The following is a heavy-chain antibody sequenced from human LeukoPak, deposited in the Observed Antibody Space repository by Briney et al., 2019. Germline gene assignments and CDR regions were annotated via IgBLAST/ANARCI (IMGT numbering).Heavy chain of an antibody. CDR3: TQHHDSSGYHLFDY. J-gene: IGHJ4*02. Sequence: SVKVSCKASGGTFSSYTISWVRQAPGQGLEWMGRIIPILGIANYAQKFQGRVTITADKSTSTAYMELSSLRSEDTAVYYCTQHHDSSGYHLFDYWGQGTLVTVSS. D-gene: IGHD3-22*01. V-gene: IGHV1-69*02. CDR2: IIPILGIA. CDR1: GGTFSSYT.